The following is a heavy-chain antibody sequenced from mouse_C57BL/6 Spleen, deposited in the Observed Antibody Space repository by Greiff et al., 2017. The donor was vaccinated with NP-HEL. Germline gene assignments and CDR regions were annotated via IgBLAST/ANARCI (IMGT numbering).Heavy chain of an antibody. Sequence: EVKLQESGAELVRPGASVKLSCTASGFNIKDDYMHWVKQRPEQGLEWIGWIDPENGDTEYASKFQGKATITADTSSNTAYLQLSSLTSEDTAVYYCTTGSNSYAMDYWGQGTSVTVSS. CDR3: TTGSNSYAMDY. V-gene: IGHV14-4*01. D-gene: IGHD2-5*01. J-gene: IGHJ4*01. CDR2: IDPENGDT. CDR1: GFNIKDDY.